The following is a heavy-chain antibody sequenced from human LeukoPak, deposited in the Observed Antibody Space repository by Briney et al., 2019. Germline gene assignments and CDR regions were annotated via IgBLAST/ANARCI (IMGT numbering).Heavy chain of an antibody. Sequence: GESLKISCKGSGYSLTSYWIGWVRQMPGKGLEWMGIIYPGDSDTRYSPSFQGQVTISADKSISTAYLQWSSLKASDTAMYYCARQGYYGSGSYSSDYWGQGTLVTVSS. CDR2: IYPGDSDT. J-gene: IGHJ4*02. CDR3: ARQGYYGSGSYSSDY. CDR1: GYSLTSYW. V-gene: IGHV5-51*01. D-gene: IGHD3-10*01.